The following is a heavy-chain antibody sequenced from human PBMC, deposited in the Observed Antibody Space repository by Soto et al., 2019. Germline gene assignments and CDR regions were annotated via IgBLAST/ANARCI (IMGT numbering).Heavy chain of an antibody. CDR2: INTGSNVI. V-gene: IGHV3-48*02. CDR1: GFTFRTYD. J-gene: IGHJ5*02. Sequence: GGSLRLSCAASGFTFRTYDMNWVRQAPGKGLEWVAHINTGSNVIYYADSVRGRFTISRDNAESSLFLQMNSLRDEDTAVYYCATRRASGSLSWGQGTLVTVAS. D-gene: IGHD3-10*01. CDR3: ATRRASGSLS.